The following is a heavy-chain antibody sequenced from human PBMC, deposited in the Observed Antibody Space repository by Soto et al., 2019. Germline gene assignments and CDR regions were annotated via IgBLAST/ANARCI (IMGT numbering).Heavy chain of an antibody. CDR3: ATVRAKRGSFDY. J-gene: IGHJ4*02. Sequence: GGSLRLSCAASGFTFSSYGMHWVRQGPGKGLEWVAVIWYDGSNKYYADSVKGRFTISRDNSKNTLYLQMNSLRAEDTAVYYFATVRAKRGSFDYWGQGTLVTVSS. CDR2: IWYDGSNK. D-gene: IGHD3-10*01. CDR1: GFTFSSYG. V-gene: IGHV3-33*01.